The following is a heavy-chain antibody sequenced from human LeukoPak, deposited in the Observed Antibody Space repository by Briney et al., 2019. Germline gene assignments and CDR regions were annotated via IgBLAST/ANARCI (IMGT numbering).Heavy chain of an antibody. J-gene: IGHJ4*02. CDR2: ISSSGST. V-gene: IGHV4-4*07. Sequence: NPSETLSLTCSVSGGSISTYYWSWIRQPAGKGLEWIGRISSSGSTNYNPSLKRRLTMSIDTSKNQFSLNLTSLTAADTAVYYCGXSDSGTYYTGLFDXWGQGTLVTVSS. CDR1: GGSISTYY. D-gene: IGHD3-10*01. CDR3: GXSDSGTYYTGLFDX.